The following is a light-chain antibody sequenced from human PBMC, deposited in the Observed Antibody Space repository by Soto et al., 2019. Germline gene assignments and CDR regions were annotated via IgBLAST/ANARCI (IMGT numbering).Light chain of an antibody. J-gene: IGKJ3*01. CDR1: QSINSKS. Sequence: EIVFTQSPGTLSLSPGEGATVSCRVSQSINSKSLVWYQRKFGQAPRLLIYNTSSRATGIPGRFSGSGSGTDFTLSISRLEPEDFAVYYCQHYGGSFIFGPGTKVDIK. V-gene: IGKV3-20*01. CDR2: NTS. CDR3: QHYGGSFI.